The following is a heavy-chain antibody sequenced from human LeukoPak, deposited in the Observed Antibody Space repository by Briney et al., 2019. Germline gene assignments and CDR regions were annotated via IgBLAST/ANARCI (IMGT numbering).Heavy chain of an antibody. CDR2: IYYSGTT. V-gene: IGHV4-59*11. J-gene: IGHJ4*02. CDR1: GGSISSHY. D-gene: IGHD6-13*01. Sequence: SETLSLTCTVSGGSISSHYWSWIRQPPGKGLEWIGYIYYSGTTNYNPSLKSRVTVSVDTSKNQFSLKLSSVTAADTAVYYCARIPSSWYRYLDYWGQGTLVTVSS. CDR3: ARIPSSWYRYLDY.